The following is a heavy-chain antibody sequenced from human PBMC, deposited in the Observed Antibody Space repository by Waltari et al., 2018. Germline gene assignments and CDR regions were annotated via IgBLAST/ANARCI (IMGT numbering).Heavy chain of an antibody. Sequence: EVQLLESGGDLVQPGGSLRLSCIASGFSFSNYDMKWVRQAPGRVFVLVSRLSGSASLKDYADSVKGRFTISRENSKNTLFLQMNSLRADDTAVYYCAKDLTGWGAFDIWGQGTMVTVSS. J-gene: IGHJ3*02. V-gene: IGHV3-23*01. CDR2: LSGSASLK. CDR1: GFSFSNYD. CDR3: AKDLTGWGAFDI. D-gene: IGHD1-20*01.